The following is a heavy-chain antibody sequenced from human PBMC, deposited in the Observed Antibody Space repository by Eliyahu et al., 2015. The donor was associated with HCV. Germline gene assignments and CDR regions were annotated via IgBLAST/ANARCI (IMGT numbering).Heavy chain of an antibody. CDR1: GFTFSRYW. D-gene: IGHD6-19*01. V-gene: IGHV3-74*01. Sequence: EVQLVESGGGLVQPGGSLRLXCAAXGFTFSRYWMXWFRQAPGKGLVWVSRINSDGSSSVYADSVKGRFTTSRDNAENMVYLQMNSLRAEDTAVYFCTRDTRDSTGDPRFDPWGQGTQVTVSS. CDR2: INSDGSSS. CDR3: TRDTRDSTGDPRFDP. J-gene: IGHJ5*02.